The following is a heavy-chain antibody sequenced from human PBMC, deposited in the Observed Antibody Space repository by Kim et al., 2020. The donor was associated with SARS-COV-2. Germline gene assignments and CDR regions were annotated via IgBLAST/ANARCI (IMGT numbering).Heavy chain of an antibody. Sequence: GGSLRLSCAASGFTVGSKYMSWVRQAPGKGLEWVSVIYVAGRTYYADSVKGRFTMSRDNSKNTVYLQMSSMRGADTAVYYCAGRRALVGTASDNGGQGT. J-gene: IGHJ4*02. CDR1: GFTVGSKY. D-gene: IGHD1-26*01. V-gene: IGHV3-53*01. CDR2: IYVAGRT. CDR3: AGRRALVGTASDN.